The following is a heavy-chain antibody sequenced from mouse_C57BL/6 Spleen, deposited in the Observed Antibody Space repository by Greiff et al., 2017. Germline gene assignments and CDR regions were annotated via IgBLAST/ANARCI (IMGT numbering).Heavy chain of an antibody. CDR2: IDPENGDT. J-gene: IGHJ4*01. V-gene: IGHV14-4*01. Sequence: EVQLQQSGAELVRPGASVKLSCTPSGFNIKDDYMHWVKQRPEQGLEWIGWIDPENGDTEYASKFQGKATITADTSSNTAYLQLSSLTSEDTAVYYCTTGLYSNYNGGYAMDYWGQGTSVTVSS. CDR3: TTGLYSNYNGGYAMDY. CDR1: GFNIKDDY. D-gene: IGHD2-5*01.